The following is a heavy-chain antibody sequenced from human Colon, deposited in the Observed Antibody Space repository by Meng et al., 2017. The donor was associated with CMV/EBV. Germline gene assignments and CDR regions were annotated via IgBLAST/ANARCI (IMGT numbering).Heavy chain of an antibody. CDR1: GFTFHTYS. Sequence: GESLKISCAASGFTFHTYSMNWVRQAPGKGLEWVSSISSRKSHIYYADSVKGRFTISRDDAQNSLSLQMNSLRAEDSAVYYCARVEGSVTSPLDYWGQGTLVTVSS. V-gene: IGHV3-21*01. CDR2: ISSRKSHI. CDR3: ARVEGSVTSPLDY. J-gene: IGHJ4*02. D-gene: IGHD4-17*01.